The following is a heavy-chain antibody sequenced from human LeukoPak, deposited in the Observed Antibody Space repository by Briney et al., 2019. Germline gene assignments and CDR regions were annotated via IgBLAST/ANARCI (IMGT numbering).Heavy chain of an antibody. Sequence: GGSLRLSCAASGFTFSNYAMSWVRQAPGKGLEWVSAISGSGGSTYYADSVKGRFTISRDNSKNTLYLQMNSLRAEDTAVYYCAKEKDIVVVPAAIVDYWGQGTLVTVSS. CDR3: AKEKDIVVVPAAIVDY. V-gene: IGHV3-23*01. J-gene: IGHJ4*02. D-gene: IGHD2-2*02. CDR2: ISGSGGST. CDR1: GFTFSNYA.